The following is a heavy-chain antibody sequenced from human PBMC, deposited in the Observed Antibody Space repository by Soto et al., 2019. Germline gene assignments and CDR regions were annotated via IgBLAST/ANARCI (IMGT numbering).Heavy chain of an antibody. CDR2: IYSGGST. Sequence: GGSLRLSCAASGFTVSSNYMSWVRQAPGKGLEWVSVIYSGGSTYYADSVKGRFTISRDNSKNTLYLQMNSLRAEDTAVYYCARDLAYYDFWSGYYTADYYYYGMDVWGQGTTVTVSS. D-gene: IGHD3-3*01. CDR1: GFTVSSNY. CDR3: ARDLAYYDFWSGYYTADYYYYGMDV. J-gene: IGHJ6*02. V-gene: IGHV3-53*01.